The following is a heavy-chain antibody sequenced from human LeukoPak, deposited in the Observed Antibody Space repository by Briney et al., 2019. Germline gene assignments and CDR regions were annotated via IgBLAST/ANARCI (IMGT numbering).Heavy chain of an antibody. CDR3: AREYGFGL. CDR2: IKQDGNAK. CDR1: GFTFSSYW. D-gene: IGHD3-10*01. Sequence: GGSLRLSCAASGFTFSSYWMSWVRQDPGKGLEWVANIKQDGNAKYYVDSVKGRFTISRDNAKNSVYLQMNSLRAEDTAMYYCAREYGFGLWGQGTLVTVSS. J-gene: IGHJ4*02. V-gene: IGHV3-7*05.